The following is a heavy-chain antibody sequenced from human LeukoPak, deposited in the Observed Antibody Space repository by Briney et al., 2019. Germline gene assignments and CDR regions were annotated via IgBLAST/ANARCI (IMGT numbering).Heavy chain of an antibody. J-gene: IGHJ5*02. D-gene: IGHD3-3*01. CDR1: GGSISSSSYY. CDR2: IYYSGST. CDR3: ARRGGYYDFWSGYHEAATNNWFDP. Sequence: PSETLSLTCTVSGGSISSSSYYWGWIRQPPGKGLEWIGSIYYSGSTYYNPSLKSRVTISVDTSKNQYSLKLSSVTAADTAVYYCARRGGYYDFWSGYHEAATNNWFDPWGQGTLVTVSS. V-gene: IGHV4-39*01.